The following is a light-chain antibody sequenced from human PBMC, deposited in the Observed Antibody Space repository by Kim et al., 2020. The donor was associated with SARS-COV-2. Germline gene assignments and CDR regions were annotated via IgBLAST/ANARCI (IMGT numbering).Light chain of an antibody. CDR1: QTISNN. V-gene: IGKV3-15*01. Sequence: SPGERATLSCRASQTISNNLVWYQQKPGQEARRLIYDAATRATGVPARFIGSGSETEFTLTISSLPSEDFAVYYCQQYDGWPPWTFGQGTKVDIK. CDR3: QQYDGWPPWT. CDR2: DAA. J-gene: IGKJ1*01.